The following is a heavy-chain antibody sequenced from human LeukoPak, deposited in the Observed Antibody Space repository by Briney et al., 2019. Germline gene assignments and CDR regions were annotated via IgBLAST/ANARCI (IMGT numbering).Heavy chain of an antibody. V-gene: IGHV4-61*02. CDR2: IYTSGST. D-gene: IGHD5-18*01. Sequence: SQTLSLTCTVSGGSISSGSYYWNWIRQPAGKGLEWIGRIYTSGSTNYNPSLKSRVTISVDTSKNQFSLKLSSLTAPDTAVYYCAINTYGQKWYFDYWGQGTLVTVSS. CDR1: GGSISSGSYY. CDR3: AINTYGQKWYFDY. J-gene: IGHJ4*02.